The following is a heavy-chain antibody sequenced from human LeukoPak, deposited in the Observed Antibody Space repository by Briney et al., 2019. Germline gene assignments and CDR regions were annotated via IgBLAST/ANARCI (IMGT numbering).Heavy chain of an antibody. CDR3: ASQVVVAATVAFDI. CDR2: IYSGGST. D-gene: IGHD2-15*01. Sequence: GGSLRLSCAASGFTVSSNYTSWVRQAPGKGLEWVSVIYSGGSTYYADSVKGRFTISRDNSKNTLYLQMNSLRAEDTAVYYCASQVVVAATVAFDIWGQGTMVTVSS. V-gene: IGHV3-53*01. CDR1: GFTVSSNY. J-gene: IGHJ3*02.